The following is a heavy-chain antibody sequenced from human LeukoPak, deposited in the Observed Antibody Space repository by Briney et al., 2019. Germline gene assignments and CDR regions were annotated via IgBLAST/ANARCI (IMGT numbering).Heavy chain of an antibody. CDR2: INHSGST. CDR1: GGSFSGYY. Sequence: SETLSLTCAVYGGSFSGYYWSWIRQPPGKGLEWIGEINHSGSTNYNPSLKSRVTIFVDTSKNQFSLELSSVTAADTAVYYCARHERDGGNSRYYYYYMDVWGKGTTVTVSS. V-gene: IGHV4-34*01. CDR3: ARHERDGGNSRYYYYYMDV. J-gene: IGHJ6*03. D-gene: IGHD4-23*01.